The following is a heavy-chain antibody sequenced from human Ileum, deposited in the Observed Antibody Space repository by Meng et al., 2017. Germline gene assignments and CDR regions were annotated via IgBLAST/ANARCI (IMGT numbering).Heavy chain of an antibody. Sequence: QVQLQVSGPGLVKPPQTLYLTCTVSGGSISSGDYYWSWIRQPPGKGLEWIGYIYYSGSTYYNPSLKSRLTISVDTSKNQFSLKLSSVTAADTAVYYCARDRDSSGYYPYWGQGTLVTVSS. D-gene: IGHD3-22*01. J-gene: IGHJ4*02. V-gene: IGHV4-30-4*01. CDR3: ARDRDSSGYYPY. CDR2: IYYSGST. CDR1: GGSISSGDYY.